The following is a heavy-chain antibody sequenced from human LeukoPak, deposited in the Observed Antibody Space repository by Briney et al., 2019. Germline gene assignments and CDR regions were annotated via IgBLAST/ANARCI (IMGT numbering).Heavy chain of an antibody. Sequence: SETLSLTCTVSGGSFYTSDYYWGWVRQPPGKGPEWIGDIFYTGKTNYNPSLKSRVSISIDMSKNQFSLKLTSVTAADTAVYYCARVFDSWGQGTLVTVSS. CDR2: IFYTGKT. CDR1: GGSFYTSDYY. CDR3: ARVFDS. J-gene: IGHJ4*02. V-gene: IGHV4-39*07.